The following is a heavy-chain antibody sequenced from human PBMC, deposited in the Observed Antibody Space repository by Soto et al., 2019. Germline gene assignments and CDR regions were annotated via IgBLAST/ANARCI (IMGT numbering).Heavy chain of an antibody. CDR2: ISYDGNTK. V-gene: IGHV3-30*18. CDR3: ANQIAPGH. Sequence: QVQLVESGGGVVQPGRSLRLSCEASGFTFSNYGMHWVRQAPGKGLEWVAVISYDGNTKYYSDSVKGRFTISRDNSKNTLYLQLNSLRGEDTAVYYCANQIAPGHWGRGTLVTVSA. J-gene: IGHJ4*02. D-gene: IGHD3-22*01. CDR1: GFTFSNYG.